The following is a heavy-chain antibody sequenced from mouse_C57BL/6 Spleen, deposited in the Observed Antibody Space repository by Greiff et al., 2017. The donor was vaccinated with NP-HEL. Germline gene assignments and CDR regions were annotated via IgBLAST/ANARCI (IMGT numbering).Heavy chain of an antibody. J-gene: IGHJ1*03. CDR1: GYTFTSYW. V-gene: IGHV1-50*01. D-gene: IGHD1-1*01. CDR2: IDPSDSYT. Sequence: VQLVESGAELVKPGASVKLSCKASGYTFTSYWMQWVKQRPGQGLEWIGEIDPSDSYTNYNQKFKGKATLTVDTSSSTAYMQLSSLTSEDSAVYYCARHYGSSPYWYFDVWGTGTTVTVSS. CDR3: ARHYGSSPYWYFDV.